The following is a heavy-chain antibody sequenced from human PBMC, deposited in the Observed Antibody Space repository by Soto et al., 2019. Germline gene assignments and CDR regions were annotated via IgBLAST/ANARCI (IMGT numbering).Heavy chain of an antibody. CDR1: GINFNDYW. CDR2: IKRDGSSK. J-gene: IGHJ4*02. V-gene: IGHV3-7*03. Sequence: GALRLSCADSGINFNDYWMSWVRQAPGKGLEWVANIKRDGSSKYYVDSVKGRFTISRDNAKNSRYLQINSLRAEDQALYYFACEFRYVFEHWGQGAPVTVSS. CDR3: ACEFRYVFEH. D-gene: IGHD1-1*01.